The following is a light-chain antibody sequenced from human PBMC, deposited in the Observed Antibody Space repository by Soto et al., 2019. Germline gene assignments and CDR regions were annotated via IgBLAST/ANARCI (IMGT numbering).Light chain of an antibody. Sequence: DIQVTQSPSSLSASVGDRVPITCRASQYAGSYLNWYQQKSGKAPNLLIHAATLLQSGVPSRFSGSESGTDFTLTISSLQPDDFATYYCQQYNSYSTFGQGTKVDI. CDR1: QYAGSY. J-gene: IGKJ1*01. V-gene: IGKV1-5*01. CDR3: QQYNSYST. CDR2: AAT.